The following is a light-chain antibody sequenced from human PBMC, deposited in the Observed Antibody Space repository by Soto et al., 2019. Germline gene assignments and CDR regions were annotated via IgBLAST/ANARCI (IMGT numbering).Light chain of an antibody. CDR3: LQDNNYPLT. CDR1: QTVSRN. Sequence: EIVMTQSTSTLSVSPGERATLSCRSSQTVSRNLAWYQQKTGQPPRLLIYGASTRATGIPARFSGSGYGTDFNLTISGLQPEDVATYYCLQDNNYPLTFGGGTKVDIK. V-gene: IGKV3-15*01. CDR2: GAS. J-gene: IGKJ4*01.